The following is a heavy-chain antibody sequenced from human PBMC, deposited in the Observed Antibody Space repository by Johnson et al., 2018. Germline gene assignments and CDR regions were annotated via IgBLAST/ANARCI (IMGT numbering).Heavy chain of an antibody. CDR3: ARARGGYYYYGMDV. D-gene: IGHD3-10*01. Sequence: LQLQESGGGLVQPGGSLRLSCAASGFTFSSYAMSWVRQAPGKGLEWVSAISGSGGRTYYADSVKGRFTISRDNSKNTLYLKMNSLRAEDTAGYYCARARGGYYYYGMDVWGQGTTVTVSS. CDR2: ISGSGGRT. CDR1: GFTFSSYA. J-gene: IGHJ6*02. V-gene: IGHV3-23*01.